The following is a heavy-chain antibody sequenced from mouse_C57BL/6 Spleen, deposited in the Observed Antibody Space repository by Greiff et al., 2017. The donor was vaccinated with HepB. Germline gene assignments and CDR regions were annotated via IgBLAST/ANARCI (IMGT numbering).Heavy chain of an antibody. CDR2: IYPSDSET. CDR1: GYTFTSYW. D-gene: IGHD1-1*01. V-gene: IGHV1-61*01. CDR3: ARRDDYGSIYAMDY. J-gene: IGHJ4*01. Sequence: QVQLQQPGAELVRPGSSVKLSCKASGYTFTSYWMDWVKQRPGQGLEWIGNIYPSDSETHYNQKFKDKATLTVDKSSSTAYMQLSSLTSEDSAVYYCARRDDYGSIYAMDYCGQGTSVTVSS.